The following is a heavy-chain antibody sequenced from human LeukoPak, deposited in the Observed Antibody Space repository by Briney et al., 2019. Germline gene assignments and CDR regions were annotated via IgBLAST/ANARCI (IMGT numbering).Heavy chain of an antibody. Sequence: SGGSLRLSCAASEFTFSTYSMNWVRQAPGKGLEWVSSISSGSTYIYYADSVKGRFTISIDNSKNTLYLQMNSLRAEDTAVYYCARRAGAYTHPYDYWGQGTLVTVSS. CDR2: ISSGSTYI. D-gene: IGHD3-16*01. J-gene: IGHJ4*02. CDR1: EFTFSTYS. V-gene: IGHV3-21*04. CDR3: ARRAGAYTHPYDY.